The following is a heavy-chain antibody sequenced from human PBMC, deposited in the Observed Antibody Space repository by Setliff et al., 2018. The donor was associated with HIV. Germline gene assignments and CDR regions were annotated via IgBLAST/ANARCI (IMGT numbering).Heavy chain of an antibody. V-gene: IGHV1-2*02. CDR1: GYIFTGYY. Sequence: GASVKVSCKASGYIFTGYYIHWVRQAPGQGLEWMGWINPSTVGTKYAQKFQGRVTMTRDTSISTAYMELSRLRSDDTAVYYCARAMAMLAAGRAADYWGQGTLVTAPQ. J-gene: IGHJ4*02. CDR3: ARAMAMLAAGRAADY. D-gene: IGHD6-19*01. CDR2: INPSTVGT.